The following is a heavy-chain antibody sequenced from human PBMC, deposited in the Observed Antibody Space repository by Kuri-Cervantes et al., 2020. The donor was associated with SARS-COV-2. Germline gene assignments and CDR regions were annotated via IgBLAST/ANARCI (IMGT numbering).Heavy chain of an antibody. Sequence: GESLKISCAASGFTFSSYAMSWVRQAPGKGLEWVSAISGSGGSTYYADSVKGRFTISRDNAKNSLYLQMNSLRAEDTAVYYCALGYCSGGSCYDEYAFDIRGQGTMVTVSS. CDR3: ALGYCSGGSCYDEYAFDI. D-gene: IGHD2-15*01. V-gene: IGHV3-23*01. CDR2: ISGSGGST. J-gene: IGHJ3*02. CDR1: GFTFSSYA.